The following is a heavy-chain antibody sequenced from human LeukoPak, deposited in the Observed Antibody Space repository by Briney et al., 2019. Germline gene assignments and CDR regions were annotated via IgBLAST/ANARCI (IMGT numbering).Heavy chain of an antibody. D-gene: IGHD3-3*01. CDR1: GFTFSSYG. Sequence: GGSLRLSCAASGFTFSSYGMHWVRQAPGKGLEWVAVIWYGGSNKYYADSVEGRFTISRDNSKNTLYLQMNSLRAEDTAVYYCARGGRTIFGVVIEDFDYWGQGTLVTVSS. CDR3: ARGGRTIFGVVIEDFDY. CDR2: IWYGGSNK. J-gene: IGHJ4*02. V-gene: IGHV3-33*01.